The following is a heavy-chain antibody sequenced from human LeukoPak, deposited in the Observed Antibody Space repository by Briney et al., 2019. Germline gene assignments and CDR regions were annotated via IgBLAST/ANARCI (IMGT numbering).Heavy chain of an antibody. V-gene: IGHV1-46*01. CDR2: INPSDGST. CDR3: ARVVADSSGWETLDY. CDR1: GYTFTNYY. Sequence: EASVKVSCKASGYTFTNYYMHWVRQAPGQGLEWMGIINPSDGSTNYARNFRGRVTMTRDTSTSTVYMELSSLRSEDTAVYYCARVVADSSGWETLDYWGQGTLVTVSS. D-gene: IGHD6-19*01. J-gene: IGHJ4*02.